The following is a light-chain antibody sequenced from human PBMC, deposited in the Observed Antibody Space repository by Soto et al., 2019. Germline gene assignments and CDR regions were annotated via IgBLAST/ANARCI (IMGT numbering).Light chain of an antibody. Sequence: EIVLTQSPGTLSLSPGERATLSCRASQSVSSSYLAWYQQKPGQAPRLLIYDASSRATGIQDRFSGSGSGTDFTLTISRLEPEDFAVYYCQQYGSSLVTFGQGTKLEIK. CDR2: DAS. V-gene: IGKV3-20*01. CDR3: QQYGSSLVT. J-gene: IGKJ2*01. CDR1: QSVSSSY.